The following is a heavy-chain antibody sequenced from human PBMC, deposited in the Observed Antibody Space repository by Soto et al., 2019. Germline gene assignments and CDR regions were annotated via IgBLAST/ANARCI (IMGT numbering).Heavy chain of an antibody. CDR1: GFTFSDYY. J-gene: IGHJ4*02. Sequence: QVQLVESGGGLVKPGGSLRLSCAASGFTFSDYYMSWVRQAPGKGLEWVSYISSSGSTIYYADSVKGRFTISGDNAKNALYLQLNSVRAEDTPVYYCARVFGRAPRLDYWGQGTLVTVSS. D-gene: IGHD3-10*01. V-gene: IGHV3-11*01. CDR3: ARVFGRAPRLDY. CDR2: ISSSGSTI.